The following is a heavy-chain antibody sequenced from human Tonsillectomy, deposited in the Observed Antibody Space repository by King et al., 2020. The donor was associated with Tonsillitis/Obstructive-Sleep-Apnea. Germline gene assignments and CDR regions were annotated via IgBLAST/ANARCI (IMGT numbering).Heavy chain of an antibody. V-gene: IGHV4-34*01. J-gene: IGHJ6*03. Sequence: VQLQQWGAGLLKPSETLSLTCAVYGGSFSGYYWSWIRQPPGKGLEWIGEISHSGRTNYNPSLKSRVTLSVDTSKKQFSLKVSSVTAADTAVYYCAMTTVNYYYYYMDVWGKGTTVTVSS. D-gene: IGHD4-11*01. CDR2: ISHSGRT. CDR3: AMTTVNYYYYYMDV. CDR1: GGSFSGYY.